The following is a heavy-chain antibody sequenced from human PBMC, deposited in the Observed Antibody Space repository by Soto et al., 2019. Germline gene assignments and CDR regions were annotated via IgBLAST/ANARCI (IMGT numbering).Heavy chain of an antibody. D-gene: IGHD6-13*01. J-gene: IGHJ4*02. V-gene: IGHV4-39*01. Sequence: SETLSLTXIVSGDSINSTSYYWGWIRQPPGQGLEWIASIYFSGSTYNNPSLKSRLTVSVDTSKSQFSLKLSSVTAADTALYYCARQRIVAAGTFVDYWGQGSLVTVSS. CDR1: GDSINSTSYY. CDR3: ARQRIVAAGTFVDY. CDR2: IYFSGST.